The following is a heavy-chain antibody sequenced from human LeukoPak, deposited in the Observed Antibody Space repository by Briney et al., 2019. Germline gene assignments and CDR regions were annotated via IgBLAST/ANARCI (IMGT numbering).Heavy chain of an antibody. V-gene: IGHV4-59*01. CDR2: IYYSGST. CDR1: GGSISSYY. Sequence: SETLSLTCTVSGGSISSYYWSWIRQPPGKGLEWIGYIYYSGSTNYNPSLKSRVTISVDTSKNQFSLKLSSVTAADTAVYYCARRRIAARPGGPYYYYYYGMDVWGQGTTVTVSS. CDR3: ARRRIAARPGGPYYYYYYGMDV. D-gene: IGHD6-6*01. J-gene: IGHJ6*02.